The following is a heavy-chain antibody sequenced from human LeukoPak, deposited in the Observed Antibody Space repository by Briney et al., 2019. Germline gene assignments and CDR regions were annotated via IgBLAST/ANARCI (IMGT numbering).Heavy chain of an antibody. Sequence: PGRSLRLSCAASGFTFSSYAMHWVRQAPGKGLEWVAVISYDGSNKCYADSVKGRFTISRDNSKNTLYLQMNSLRAEDTAVYYCARGPITYYDILTGYSHFDYWGQGTLVTVSS. D-gene: IGHD3-9*01. V-gene: IGHV3-30-3*01. CDR3: ARGPITYYDILTGYSHFDY. CDR1: GFTFSSYA. J-gene: IGHJ4*02. CDR2: ISYDGSNK.